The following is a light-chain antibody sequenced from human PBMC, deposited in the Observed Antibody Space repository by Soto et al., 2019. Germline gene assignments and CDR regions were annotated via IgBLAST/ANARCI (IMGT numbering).Light chain of an antibody. J-gene: IGKJ4*01. CDR2: AAS. V-gene: IGKV1-39*01. CDR3: QQRYSTTLT. Sequence: DIPRTQSPSSLSASVGDRVTIPCRASQSIDTYLNWYQQKPGKAPKLLIYAASSLQSGVPSRFSGSGSGTDFTLTISNLQPEEFATYLCQQRYSTTLTFGGGTKVDIK. CDR1: QSIDTY.